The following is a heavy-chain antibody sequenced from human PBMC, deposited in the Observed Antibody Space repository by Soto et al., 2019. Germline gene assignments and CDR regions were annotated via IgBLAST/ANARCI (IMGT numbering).Heavy chain of an antibody. CDR3: VRAYTGDEPSYDS. V-gene: IGHV1-69*02. CDR1: GDTFSTYT. J-gene: IGHJ4*02. D-gene: IGHD5-12*01. Sequence: QVQLVQSGAEVKKPGSSVKVSCEASGDTFSTYTISWVRQVPGQGLAWMGRIIPVLNKINYAQKFQGRVTFTANKSTYTVYMELSGLRSEDAAVYYCVRAYTGDEPSYDSWGQGTVVTVSS. CDR2: IIPVLNKI.